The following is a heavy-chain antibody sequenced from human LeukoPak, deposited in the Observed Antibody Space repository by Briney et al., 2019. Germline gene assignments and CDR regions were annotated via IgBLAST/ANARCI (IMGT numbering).Heavy chain of an antibody. V-gene: IGHV4-61*01. CDR2: IYYSGST. Sequence: SETLSLTCTVSGGSISSSSYYWSWIRQPPGKGLEWIGYIYYSGSTNYNPSLKSRATISVDTSKNQFSLKLSSVTAADTAVYYCARYIGSGSYYNAIDYWGQGTLVTVSS. J-gene: IGHJ4*02. CDR1: GGSISSSSYY. CDR3: ARYIGSGSYYNAIDY. D-gene: IGHD3-10*01.